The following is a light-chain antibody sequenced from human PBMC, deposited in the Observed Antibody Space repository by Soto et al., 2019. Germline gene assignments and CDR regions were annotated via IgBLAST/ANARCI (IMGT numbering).Light chain of an antibody. V-gene: IGLV2-8*01. J-gene: IGLJ1*01. CDR2: EVS. CDR3: TSYAGTYSFFYV. CDR1: SSDVGAYNY. Sequence: SVLTQPPSASGSPGQAVTISRKGTSSDVGAYNYVSWYQQLPGKAPKLIIYEVSKRPSGVPDRFSGSKSGNTASLTVSGLQAEDEADYYCTSYAGTYSFFYVFGTGTKVTVL.